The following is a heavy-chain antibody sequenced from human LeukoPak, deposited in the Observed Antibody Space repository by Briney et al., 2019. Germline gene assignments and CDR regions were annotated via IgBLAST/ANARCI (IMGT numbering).Heavy chain of an antibody. V-gene: IGHV4-59*12. CDR3: ARIDYYDSSGYTYYYMDV. D-gene: IGHD3-22*01. J-gene: IGHJ6*03. CDR2: IYYSGST. CDR1: GGSISSYY. Sequence: SETLSLTCTVSGGSISSYYWSWIRQPPGKGLEWIGYIYYSGSTNYNPSLKSRVTISVDTSKNQFSLKLSSVTAADTAVYYCARIDYYDSSGYTYYYMDVWGKGTTVTVSS.